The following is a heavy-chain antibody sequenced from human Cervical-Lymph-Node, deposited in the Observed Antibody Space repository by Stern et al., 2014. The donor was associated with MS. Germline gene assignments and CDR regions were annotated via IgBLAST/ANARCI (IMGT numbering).Heavy chain of an antibody. CDR1: GGTFNNHD. J-gene: IGHJ4*02. D-gene: IGHD5-24*01. Sequence: VQLVESGAEVKKPGSSVKVSCKASGGTFNNHDVNWVRQAPGQGLEWLGRIISILEIPNYAQKFQGRVTITVDKSTSTAYMELSNLRYEDTAVYYCARGGEMATIHNFHYWGQGTLVAVSS. CDR2: IISILEIP. V-gene: IGHV1-69*09. CDR3: ARGGEMATIHNFHY.